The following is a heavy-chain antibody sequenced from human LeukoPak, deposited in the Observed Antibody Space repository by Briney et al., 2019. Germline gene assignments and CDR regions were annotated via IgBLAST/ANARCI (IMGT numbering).Heavy chain of an antibody. CDR3: ARYEPYYYGSGSYNAFDI. D-gene: IGHD3-10*01. CDR2: IYHSGST. J-gene: IGHJ3*02. Sequence: SETLSLTCAVSGGSISSGGYSWRWIRQPPGKGLEWIGYIYHSGSTYYNPSLKSRVTISVDRSKNQFSLKLSSVTAADTAVYYCARYEPYYYGSGSYNAFDIWGQGTMVTVSS. CDR1: GGSISSGGYS. V-gene: IGHV4-30-2*01.